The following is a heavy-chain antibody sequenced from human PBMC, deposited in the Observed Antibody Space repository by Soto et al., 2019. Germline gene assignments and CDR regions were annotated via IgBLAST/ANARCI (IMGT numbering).Heavy chain of an antibody. CDR1: GFTFNDYY. Sequence: QVQLVESGGGSVKPGGSLRLSCAASGFTFNDYYMSWIRQAPGGGLEWVAYITSGGTTTYHADSVKGRFTISRDNAKNLLYLQMNGLRAEDTAVYYCARDHTYYDFWSGPDYWGHGTLVTVSS. CDR2: ITSGGTTT. D-gene: IGHD3-3*01. V-gene: IGHV3-11*01. J-gene: IGHJ4*01. CDR3: ARDHTYYDFWSGPDY.